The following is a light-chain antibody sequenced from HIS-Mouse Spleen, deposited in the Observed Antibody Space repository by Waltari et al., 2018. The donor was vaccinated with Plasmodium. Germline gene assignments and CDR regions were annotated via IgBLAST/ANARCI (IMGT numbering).Light chain of an antibody. Sequence: QSALTQPRSVSGSPGQSVTIPCTGTSSDVGGYNYAPWYQQHPAKAPKLMIYDVSKRPSGVPDRFSGSKSGNTASLTISGLQAEDEADYYCCSYAGSYTFVFGTGTKVTVL. CDR1: SSDVGGYNY. CDR3: CSYAGSYTFV. V-gene: IGLV2-11*01. J-gene: IGLJ1*01. CDR2: DVS.